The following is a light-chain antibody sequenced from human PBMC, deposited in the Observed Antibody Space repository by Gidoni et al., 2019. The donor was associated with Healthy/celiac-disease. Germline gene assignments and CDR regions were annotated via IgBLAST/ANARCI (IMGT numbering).Light chain of an antibody. V-gene: IGLV1-47*01. Sequence: QSVLPQPPSASGTPGQRVTTSCSGSSSNIGSNYVYWYQQLPGTAPKLLIYRNNQRPSGVPDRFSGSKSGTSASLAISGLRSEDEADYYCAAWDDSLSVVFGGGTKLTVL. CDR3: AAWDDSLSVV. CDR1: SSNIGSNY. J-gene: IGLJ2*01. CDR2: RNN.